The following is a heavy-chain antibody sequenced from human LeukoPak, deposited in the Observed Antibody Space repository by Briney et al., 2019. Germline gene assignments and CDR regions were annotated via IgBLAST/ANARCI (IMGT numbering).Heavy chain of an antibody. CDR2: ISYDGNNK. D-gene: IGHD3-10*01. CDR1: GFTFSSYA. J-gene: IGHJ5*02. Sequence: GGSLRLSCAASGFTFSSYAMHWVRQAPGKGLEWVAVISYDGNNKYYADSVKGRFTISRDNSKNTLYLQMNSLRAEDTAVYYCAKVAGSGSYWFDPWGQGTLVTVSS. V-gene: IGHV3-30*04. CDR3: AKVAGSGSYWFDP.